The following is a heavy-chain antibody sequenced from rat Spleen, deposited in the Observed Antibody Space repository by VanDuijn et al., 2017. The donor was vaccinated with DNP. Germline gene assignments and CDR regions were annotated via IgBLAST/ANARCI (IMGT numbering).Heavy chain of an antibody. J-gene: IGHJ2*01. V-gene: IGHV5-58*01. CDR1: GFTFSSYW. CDR3: ARHEATEGIDFDY. CDR2: INTDGGST. Sequence: EVQLVETGGGLMQPGKSLKLSCVASGFTFSSYWMYWIRQTPGKGLEWVSSINTDGGSTYYPDSVKGRFTISRDNAKSTLYLQMDSLRSEDTATYYCARHEATEGIDFDYWGQGVMVTVSS. D-gene: IGHD1-11*01.